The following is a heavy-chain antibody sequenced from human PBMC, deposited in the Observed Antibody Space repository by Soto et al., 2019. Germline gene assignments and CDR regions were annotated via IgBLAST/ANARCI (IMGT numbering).Heavy chain of an antibody. CDR2: INHSGST. V-gene: IGHV4-34*01. CDR1: GGSFSGYY. Sequence: QVQLQQWGAGLLKPSETLSLTCAVYGGSFSGYYWSWIRQPPGKGLEWIGEINHSGSTNYNPSLKSRVTISVDTSKNQFSLTLSSVTAADTAVYYCARGAKGPRRFDYWGQGTLVTVSS. J-gene: IGHJ4*02. CDR3: ARGAKGPRRFDY.